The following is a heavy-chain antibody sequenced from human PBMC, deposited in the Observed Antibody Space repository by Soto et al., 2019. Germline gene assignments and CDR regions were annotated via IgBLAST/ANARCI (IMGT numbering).Heavy chain of an antibody. J-gene: IGHJ6*02. V-gene: IGHV1-69*01. Sequence: QGQLVQSGAEVKKPGSSVTVSCKASGGTFSSYAISWVRQAPGQGLEWMGGIIPIFGTANYAQKFQGRVTITADESTSTAYMELSSLRSEDTAVYYCARGCSGGSCYSYYGMDVWGQGTTVTVSS. D-gene: IGHD2-15*01. CDR1: GGTFSSYA. CDR3: ARGCSGGSCYSYYGMDV. CDR2: IIPIFGTA.